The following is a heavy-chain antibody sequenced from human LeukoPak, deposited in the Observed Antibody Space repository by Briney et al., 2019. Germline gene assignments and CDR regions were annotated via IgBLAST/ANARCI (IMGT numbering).Heavy chain of an antibody. J-gene: IGHJ4*02. CDR2: INHSGST. Sequence: KPSETLSLTCAVYGGSFSGYYWSWIRQPPGKGLEWIGEINHSGSTNYNPSLKSRVTISVDTSKNQFSLKLSSVTAADTAVYYCARETAGRGYSYGPFDYWGQGTLVTVSS. CDR1: GGSFSGYY. V-gene: IGHV4-34*01. D-gene: IGHD5-18*01. CDR3: ARETAGRGYSYGPFDY.